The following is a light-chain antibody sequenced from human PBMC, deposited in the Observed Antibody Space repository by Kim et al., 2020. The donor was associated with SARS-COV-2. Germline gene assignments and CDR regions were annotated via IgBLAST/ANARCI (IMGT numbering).Light chain of an antibody. CDR2: DAS. CDR1: QGVGSQ. V-gene: IGKV3-11*01. Sequence: LWPGNRATLSCRASQGVGSQLAWYQQTPGQAPRLLIYDASNRATGVPARFSGSGSGTDFTLTISSLEPEDLAVYYCQQRSNWPVTFGQGTKVDIK. CDR3: QQRSNWPVT. J-gene: IGKJ1*01.